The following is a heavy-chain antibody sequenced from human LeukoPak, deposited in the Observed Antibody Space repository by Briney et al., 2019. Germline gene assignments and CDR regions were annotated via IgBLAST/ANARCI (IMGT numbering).Heavy chain of an antibody. V-gene: IGHV3-53*01. Sequence: GGSLRLSCAASGFTVTGTHMSWVRQAPGKGLEWVSAIYTGGTTYYSDSVEGRFTISRDGSKNILYLQMDSLRVKDTAVYYCARDQATSGGGLDSWGQGTLVTVSS. CDR2: IYTGGTT. J-gene: IGHJ4*02. CDR3: ARDQATSGGGLDS. CDR1: GFTVTGTH. D-gene: IGHD3-16*01.